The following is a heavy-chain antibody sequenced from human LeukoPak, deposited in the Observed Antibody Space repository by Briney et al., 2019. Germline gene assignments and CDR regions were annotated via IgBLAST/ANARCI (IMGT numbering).Heavy chain of an antibody. CDR3: ARSPSLLWFGELI. V-gene: IGHV4-59*12. CDR2: IYYSGST. Sequence: SETLSLTCTVSGGSISSYYWSWIRQPPGKGLEWIGYIYYSGSTNYNPSLKSRVTISVDRSKNQFSLKLSSVTAADTAVYYCARSPSLLWFGELIWGQGTLVTVSS. D-gene: IGHD3-10*01. CDR1: GGSISSYY. J-gene: IGHJ4*02.